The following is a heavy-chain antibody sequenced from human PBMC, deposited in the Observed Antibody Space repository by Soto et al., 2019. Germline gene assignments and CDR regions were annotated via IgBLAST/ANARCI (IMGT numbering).Heavy chain of an antibody. CDR1: GESLRGYY. D-gene: IGHD2-21*01. J-gene: IGHJ5*01. V-gene: IGHV4-34*04. CDR2: INHRGTT. Sequence: QVQLQQWGTGLLKPSETLSLHCAVYGESLRGYYWSWIRQTPAMGLEWIGEINHRGTTNHDSSLKSRAIICIDTSKNQVSLRLNYVTAADTAVYYCARGYPRSILSTSLTTSYWFDSWGQGTLVTVSS. CDR3: ARGYPRSILSTSLTTSYWFDS.